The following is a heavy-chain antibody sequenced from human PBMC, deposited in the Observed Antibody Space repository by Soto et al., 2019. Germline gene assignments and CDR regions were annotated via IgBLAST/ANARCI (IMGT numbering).Heavy chain of an antibody. V-gene: IGHV4-39*01. J-gene: IGHJ4*02. CDR2: IYYSGST. D-gene: IGHD4-17*01. CDR1: GGSISSSSYY. CDR3: ARRTATVTRTHFDY. Sequence: ASETLSLTCTVSGGSISSSSYYWGWIRQPPGKGLEWIGSIYYSGSTYYNPSLKSRVTISVDTSKNQFSLKLSSVTAADTAVYYCARRTATVTRTHFDYWGQGTLVTVSS.